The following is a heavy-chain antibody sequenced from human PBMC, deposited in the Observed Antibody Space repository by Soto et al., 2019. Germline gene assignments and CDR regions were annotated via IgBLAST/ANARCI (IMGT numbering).Heavy chain of an antibody. CDR2: IYYSGNT. CDR1: GGSINTYY. V-gene: IGHV4-59*01. CDR3: ARRMRGASGNFDY. Sequence: SETLSLTCTVSGGSINTYYWSWIRQPPGKGLEWIGFIYYSGNTYYNPSLKSRVAISVDTSKNQFSLKLSSVIAADTAVYYCARRMRGASGNFDYWGQGAPVTV. J-gene: IGHJ4*02. D-gene: IGHD6-13*01.